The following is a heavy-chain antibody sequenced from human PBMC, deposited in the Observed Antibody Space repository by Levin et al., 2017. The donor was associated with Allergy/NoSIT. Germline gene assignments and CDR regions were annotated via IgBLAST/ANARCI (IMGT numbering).Heavy chain of an antibody. CDR3: ARDPGMQRQYSYGFDD. J-gene: IGHJ4*02. D-gene: IGHD5-18*01. V-gene: IGHV3-33*01. CDR1: GFTFSNYG. CDR2: IWYDGSNK. Sequence: GESLKISCAASGFTFSNYGMHWVRQAPGKGLEWVTVIWYDGSNKHYADSVRGRFTISRDNSKNTLYLQMNSLRAEDTAVYYCARDPGMQRQYSYGFDDWGQGALVTVSS.